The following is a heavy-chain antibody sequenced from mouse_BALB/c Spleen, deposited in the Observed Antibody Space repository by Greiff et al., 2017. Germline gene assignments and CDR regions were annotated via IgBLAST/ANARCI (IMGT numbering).Heavy chain of an antibody. V-gene: IGHV5-9-4*01. CDR1: GFTFSSYA. CDR2: ISSGGSYT. D-gene: IGHD1-1*01. J-gene: IGHJ2*01. CDR3: ARHYGSSYYFDY. Sequence: EVQLVESGGGLVKPGGSLKLSCAASGFTFSSYAMSWVRQSPEKRLEWVAEISSGGSYTYYPDTVTGRFTISRDNAKNTLYLQMSSLRSEDTAMYYCARHYGSSYYFDYWGQGTTLTVSS.